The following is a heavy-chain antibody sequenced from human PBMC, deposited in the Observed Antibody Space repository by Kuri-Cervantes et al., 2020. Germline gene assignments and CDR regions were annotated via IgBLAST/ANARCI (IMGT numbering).Heavy chain of an antibody. CDR2: IYPGDSDT. D-gene: IGHD4-23*01. V-gene: IGHV5-51*01. CDR1: GYSFTSSW. J-gene: IGHJ4*02. CDR3: ARRMGYGGNYYLDY. Sequence: GESPKISCKGSGYSFTSSWIAWVRQMPGKGLEWMGIIYPGDSDTRYSPSFQGHVTFSADNSITTAYLQWRSLKASDTAIYYCARRMGYGGNYYLDYWGPGTLVTVSS.